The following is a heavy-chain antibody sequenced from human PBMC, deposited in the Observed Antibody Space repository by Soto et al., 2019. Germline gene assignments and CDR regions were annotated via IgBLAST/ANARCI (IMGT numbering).Heavy chain of an antibody. Sequence: PGGSLRLSCAASGFAFSSYGMHWVRQAPGKGLEWVAVISYDGSNKYYADSVKGRFTISRDNSKNTLYLQMNSLRAEDTAVYYCAKDSSLDYWGQGTLVTVSS. V-gene: IGHV3-30*18. CDR2: ISYDGSNK. D-gene: IGHD2-2*01. CDR1: GFAFSSYG. CDR3: AKDSSLDY. J-gene: IGHJ4*02.